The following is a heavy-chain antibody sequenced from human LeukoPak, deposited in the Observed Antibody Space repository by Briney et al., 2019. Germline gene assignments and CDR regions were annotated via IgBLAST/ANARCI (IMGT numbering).Heavy chain of an antibody. CDR3: ARDPPGYCSGGSCYSEGAIYYYYGMDV. Sequence: PGGSLRLSCAASGFTFSGYSMNWVRQAPGKGLEWVSSISSSSSYIYYADSVKGRFTISRDNAKNSLYLQMNSLRAEDTAVYYCARDPPGYCSGGSCYSEGAIYYYYGMDVWGQGTTVTVSS. CDR2: ISSSSSYI. CDR1: GFTFSGYS. D-gene: IGHD2-15*01. V-gene: IGHV3-21*01. J-gene: IGHJ6*02.